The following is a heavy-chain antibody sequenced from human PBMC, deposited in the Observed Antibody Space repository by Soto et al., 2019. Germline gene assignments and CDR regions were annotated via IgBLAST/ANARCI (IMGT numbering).Heavy chain of an antibody. J-gene: IGHJ6*01. V-gene: IGHV4-30-4*08. D-gene: IGHD2-21*02. Sequence: PSETLSLTCTVSGGPISSEYFRWTWILQSPGKGLEWIGYIHYTGSIMYNPSFKSRLTMAVDTTKNQFSLQLTSVTAADTAVYFCAREDDGGDRDYYGLDVWGQGTTVTVSS. CDR1: GGPISSEYFR. CDR3: AREDDGGDRDYYGLDV. CDR2: IHYTGSI.